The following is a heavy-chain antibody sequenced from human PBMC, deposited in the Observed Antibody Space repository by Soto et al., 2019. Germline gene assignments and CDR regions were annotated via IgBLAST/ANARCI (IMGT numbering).Heavy chain of an antibody. D-gene: IGHD6-6*01. J-gene: IGHJ6*02. V-gene: IGHV1-69*13. CDR2: IIPIFGTA. CDR3: ASEYSSSGPRLYYYYGMDV. CDR1: GGTFSSYA. Sequence: SVKVSCKASGGTFSSYAISWVRQAPGPGLEWMGGIIPIFGTANYAQKFQGRVTITADESTSTAYMELSSLRSEDTAVYYCASEYSSSGPRLYYYYGMDVWGQGTTVTVSS.